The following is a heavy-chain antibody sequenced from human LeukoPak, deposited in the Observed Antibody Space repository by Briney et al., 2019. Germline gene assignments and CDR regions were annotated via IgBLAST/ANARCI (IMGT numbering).Heavy chain of an antibody. CDR3: AKRGAEVGVTVAPGDY. D-gene: IGHD3-16*02. CDR1: GFTFSSYA. CDR2: TSGSGGST. V-gene: IGHV3-23*01. J-gene: IGHJ4*02. Sequence: GSLRLSCAASGFTFSSYAMNWVRQAPGKGLEWISATSGSGGSTYYADSVKGRFTISRDKSKDTLYLQMNSLRTEDTAVYYCAKRGAEVGVTVAPGDYWGQGTLVTVSS.